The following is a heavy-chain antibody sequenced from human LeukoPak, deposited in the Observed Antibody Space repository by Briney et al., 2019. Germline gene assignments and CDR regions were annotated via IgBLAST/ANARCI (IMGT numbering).Heavy chain of an antibody. J-gene: IGHJ4*02. D-gene: IGHD3/OR15-3a*01. CDR1: GFTLSDHY. CDR3: VRSRGTGPGAHFDV. CDR2: ISSSGSYT. V-gene: IGHV3-11*03. Sequence: PGGSLRLSCAASGFTLSDHYMSWIRQAPGQGLEWISYISSSGSYTNYADSVRGRFTISRDNAKNSLFLQMNSLRGEDTAVYFCVRSRGTGPGAHFDVWGQGALVSVSS.